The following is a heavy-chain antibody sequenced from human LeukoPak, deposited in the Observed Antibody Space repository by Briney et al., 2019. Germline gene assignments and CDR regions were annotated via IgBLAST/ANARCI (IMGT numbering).Heavy chain of an antibody. CDR3: ARENLEYGDYAIDY. D-gene: IGHD4-17*01. V-gene: IGHV3-13*01. CDR1: GFIFTKYD. J-gene: IGHJ4*02. Sequence: GGSLRLSCAAAGFIFTKYDMHWVRHVTGRGLEWVSGIDRDGVTYNSDSVKGRFTMSRENGENSVYLQLNSLRAGDTVVYFCARENLEYGDYAIDYWGQGILVTVSS. CDR2: IDRDGVT.